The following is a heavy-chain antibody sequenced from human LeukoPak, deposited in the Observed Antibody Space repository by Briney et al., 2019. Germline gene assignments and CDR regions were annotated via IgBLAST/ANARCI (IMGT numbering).Heavy chain of an antibody. D-gene: IGHD3-10*01. CDR1: RYTFTSHY. CDR3: ARGLPHSEFFDY. CDR2: INPSGGST. V-gene: IGHV1-46*01. Sequence: ASVKVSCKASRYTFTSHYMHWVRQAPGQGLEWMGIINPSGGSTSYAQKFQGRVTMTRDMSTSTVYMELSSLRSEDTAVYYCARGLPHSEFFDYWGQGTLVTVSS. J-gene: IGHJ4*02.